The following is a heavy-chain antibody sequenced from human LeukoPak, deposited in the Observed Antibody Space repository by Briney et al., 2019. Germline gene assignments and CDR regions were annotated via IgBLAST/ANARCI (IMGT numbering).Heavy chain of an antibody. D-gene: IGHD2-8*01. CDR2: IKSRADGGTI. CDR3: TRSSYTNSWFFY. V-gene: IGHV3-15*01. CDR1: GFTFSNAW. J-gene: IGHJ4*02. Sequence: GSLRLSCVASGFTFSNAWMSWVRQAPGKGLEWVGRIKSRADGGTIDYAAPVKGRFTMSRDDSKNILYLQMNSLKAEDTAVYYCTRSSYTNSWFFYWGQGSLVTVSS.